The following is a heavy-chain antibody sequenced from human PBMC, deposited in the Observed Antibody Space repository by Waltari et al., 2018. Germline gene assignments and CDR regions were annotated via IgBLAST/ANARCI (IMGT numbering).Heavy chain of an antibody. V-gene: IGHV4-34*01. CDR2: INHSGST. Sequence: QVQLQQWGAGLLKPSETLSLTCAVYGGSFSGYYWSWIRQPPGKGLEWIGEINHSGSTNYNPPLKSRVTISVDTSKNQFSLKLSSVTAADTAVYYCASPIALGYSSSWYPSYGMDVWGQGTTVTVSS. CDR3: ASPIALGYSSSWYPSYGMDV. CDR1: GGSFSGYY. D-gene: IGHD6-13*01. J-gene: IGHJ6*02.